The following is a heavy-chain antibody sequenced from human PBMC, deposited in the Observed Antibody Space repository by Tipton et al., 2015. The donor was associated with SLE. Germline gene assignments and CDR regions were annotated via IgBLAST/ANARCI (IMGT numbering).Heavy chain of an antibody. V-gene: IGHV3-30*04. Sequence: AVSGFTFSSYAVHWVRQAPGQGLEWVAVISYDGSNKYYADSVKGRFTISRDNSKNTLYLQMNSLRAEDTAVYYCSASLLPLYGMDVWGQGTTVTVSS. CDR1: GFTFSSYA. CDR3: SASLLPLYGMDV. D-gene: IGHD2-15*01. J-gene: IGHJ6*02. CDR2: ISYDGSNK.